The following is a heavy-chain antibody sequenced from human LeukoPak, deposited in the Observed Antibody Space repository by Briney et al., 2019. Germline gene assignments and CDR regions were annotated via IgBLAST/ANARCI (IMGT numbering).Heavy chain of an antibody. D-gene: IGHD5-24*01. CDR3: ARGGDGYRKTTYYFDY. CDR1: GGTFSSYA. CDR2: IIPIFGTA. J-gene: IGHJ4*02. Sequence: SVKVSCKASGGTFSSYAISWVRQAPGQGLKWMGGIIPIFGTANYAQKFQGRVTITADESTSTAYMELSSLRSEDTAVYYCARGGDGYRKTTYYFDYWGQGTLVTVSS. V-gene: IGHV1-69*13.